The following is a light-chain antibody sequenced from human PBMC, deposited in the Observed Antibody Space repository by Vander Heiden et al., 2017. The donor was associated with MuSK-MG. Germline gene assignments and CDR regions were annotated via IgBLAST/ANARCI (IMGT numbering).Light chain of an antibody. CDR2: ATS. Sequence: EIELTQTPGTLSSSPGETATLSCRASQSVGSSFLAWYQQKPDQAPRRLTYATSRRATGIPDRFSGSGSETAFTLSISRLEPEDFAGYHCHLYGSSYTFGQGTKLEIK. CDR3: HLYGSSYT. J-gene: IGKJ2*01. CDR1: QSVGSSF. V-gene: IGKV3-20*01.